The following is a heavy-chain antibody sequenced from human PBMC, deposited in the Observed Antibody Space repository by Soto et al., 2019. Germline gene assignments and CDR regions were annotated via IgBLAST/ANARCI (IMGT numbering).Heavy chain of an antibody. CDR2: IYYSGST. V-gene: IGHV4-59*08. CDR1: GGSISSYY. J-gene: IGHJ4*02. Sequence: SETLSLTCTVSGGSISSYYWSWIRQPPGKGLEWIGYIYYSGSTNYNPSLKSRVTISVDTSKNQFSLKLSSVTAADTAVYYCARHWFVDTAMVYYFDYWGQGTLVTVSS. CDR3: ARHWFVDTAMVYYFDY. D-gene: IGHD5-18*01.